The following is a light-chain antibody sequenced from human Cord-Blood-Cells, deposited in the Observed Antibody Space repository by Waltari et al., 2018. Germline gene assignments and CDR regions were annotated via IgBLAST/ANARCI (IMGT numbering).Light chain of an antibody. CDR3: MQALQTPIT. J-gene: IGKJ4*01. Sequence: DIVMTQSPLSLPVTPGEPASISCRSSQSLLHSNGYNYLDWYLQKPVQSPQLLIYLGSNRAAGVPDRFSGSGSGTDFTLKISRVEADDVGVYYCMQALQTPITFGGGTKVEIK. CDR2: LGS. V-gene: IGKV2-28*01. CDR1: QSLLHSNGYNY.